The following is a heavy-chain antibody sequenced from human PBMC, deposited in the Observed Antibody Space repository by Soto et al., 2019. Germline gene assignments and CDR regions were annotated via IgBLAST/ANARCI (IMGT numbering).Heavy chain of an antibody. V-gene: IGHV4-59*01. CDR3: ARMKRGHTYGSILDF. J-gene: IGHJ4*02. CDR2: VFYSGSA. D-gene: IGHD5-18*01. CDR1: GGPISDFY. Sequence: SETLSLTCIVSGGPISDFYWSWIRQPPGKGLEWIGYVFYSGSANYNPSLKSRVTISVDTSKNHFSLKLRSVTATDTAVYYCARMKRGHTYGSILDFWGQGTQVTVSS.